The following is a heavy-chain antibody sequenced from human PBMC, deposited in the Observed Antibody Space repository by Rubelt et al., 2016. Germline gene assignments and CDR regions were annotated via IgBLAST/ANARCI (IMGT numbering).Heavy chain of an antibody. CDR2: INHSGST. D-gene: IGHD6-19*01. V-gene: IGHV4-34*01. CDR3: ARLRRWWLVLDY. CDR1: GGSISSYY. Sequence: QVQLQESGPGLVKPSETLSLTCTVSGGSISSYYWSWIRQPPGKGLEWIGEINHSGSTNYNPSLKSRVTISVDTSKNQFSLKLSSVTAADTAVYYCARLRRWWLVLDYWGQGTLVTVSS. J-gene: IGHJ4*02.